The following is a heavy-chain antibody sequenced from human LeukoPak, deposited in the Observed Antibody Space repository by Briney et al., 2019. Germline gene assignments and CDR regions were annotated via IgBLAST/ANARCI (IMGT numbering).Heavy chain of an antibody. J-gene: IGHJ4*02. Sequence: GGSLRLSRAASGFTFDDYGMSWVRQAPGKGLEWVSGINWNGGSTGYADSVKGRFTISRDNAKNSLYLQMNSLRAEDTAFYYCARGGHVRVYDSNPYYGHYWGQGTLVTVSS. V-gene: IGHV3-20*04. D-gene: IGHD3-22*01. CDR3: ARGGHVRVYDSNPYYGHY. CDR2: INWNGGST. CDR1: GFTFDDYG.